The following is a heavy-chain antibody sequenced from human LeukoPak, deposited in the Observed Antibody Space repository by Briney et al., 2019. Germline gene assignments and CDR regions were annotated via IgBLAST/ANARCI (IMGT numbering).Heavy chain of an antibody. D-gene: IGHD1-26*01. CDR2: ISYGVTK. CDR3: AKDRGSSSSAYGMDV. J-gene: IGHJ6*02. CDR1: GFTFSRYG. Sequence: GSLRLSCAASGFTFSRYGMHWVRQAPGRGLEWVSLISYGVTKYYADTVKGRFTISRDNSKNTLYVQMNGLRAEDTAVHYCAKDRGSSSSAYGMDVWGQGTTVTVSS. V-gene: IGHV3-30*18.